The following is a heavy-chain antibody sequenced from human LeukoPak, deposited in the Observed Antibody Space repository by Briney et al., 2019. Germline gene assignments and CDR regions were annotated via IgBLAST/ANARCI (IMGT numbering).Heavy chain of an antibody. D-gene: IGHD6-13*01. J-gene: IGHJ3*02. Sequence: SETLSLTCAVSGVSISSGGYSWRWIRQPPGKGLEWIGYIYHSGSTYYNPSLKSRVTISVDRSKNQFSLKLSSVTAADTAVYYCARGRSIAAAAGDFDIWGQGTMVTVSS. CDR1: GVSISSGGYS. V-gene: IGHV4-30-2*01. CDR3: ARGRSIAAAAGDFDI. CDR2: IYHSGST.